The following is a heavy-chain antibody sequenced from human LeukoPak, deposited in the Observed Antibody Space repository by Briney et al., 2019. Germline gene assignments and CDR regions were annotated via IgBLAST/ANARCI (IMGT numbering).Heavy chain of an antibody. J-gene: IGHJ6*03. CDR3: ARVPQVTMVRGFGGYYYYMDV. V-gene: IGHV3-11*01. Sequence: GGSLRLSCAASGFTFSDYYMSWIRQAPGKGLEWVSYISSSGSTIYYADSVKGRFTISRDNAKNSLYLQMNSLRAEDADVYYCARVPQVTMVRGFGGYYYYMDVWGKGTTVTVSS. CDR2: ISSSGSTI. CDR1: GFTFSDYY. D-gene: IGHD3-10*01.